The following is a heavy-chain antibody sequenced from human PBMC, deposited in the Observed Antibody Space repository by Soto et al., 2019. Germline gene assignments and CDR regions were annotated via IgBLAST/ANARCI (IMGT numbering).Heavy chain of an antibody. CDR1: GGSISSSNW. V-gene: IGHV4-4*02. CDR3: ARVAVAGTRVDY. Sequence: QVQLQESGPGLVKPSGTLSLTCAVSGGSISSSNWWSWVRQPPGKGLEWIGEIYHSGSTNYNPSLQGRVTISVDQAKNQFSLELSSVTAADTAVYYCARVAVAGTRVDYWGQGTLVTVSS. J-gene: IGHJ4*02. CDR2: IYHSGST. D-gene: IGHD6-19*01.